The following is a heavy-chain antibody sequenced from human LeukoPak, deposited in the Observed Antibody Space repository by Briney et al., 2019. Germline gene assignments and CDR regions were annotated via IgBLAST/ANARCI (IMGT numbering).Heavy chain of an antibody. Sequence: PLETLSLTCAVYGGSFSGYYWSWIRQPPGKGLEWIGEINHSGSTNYNPSLKSRVTISVDTSKNQFSLKLSSVTAADTAVYYCARDPEWELRYFDYWGQGTLVTVSS. CDR1: GGSFSGYY. J-gene: IGHJ4*02. CDR2: INHSGST. D-gene: IGHD1-26*01. V-gene: IGHV4-34*01. CDR3: ARDPEWELRYFDY.